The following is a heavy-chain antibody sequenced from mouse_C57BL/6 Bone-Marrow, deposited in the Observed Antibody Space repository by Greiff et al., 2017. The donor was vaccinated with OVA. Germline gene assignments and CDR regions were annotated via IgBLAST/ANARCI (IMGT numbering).Heavy chain of an antibody. CDR1: CYTFTYYA. Sequence: SVKISCNCSCYTFTYYAMHWVKQSHAKSLEWIGVISTYYGDASYNQKFKDKATMTVDKSSSTAYMELARLTSEDSAVYYCAPTVVATDYWGQGTTLTVSS. D-gene: IGHD1-1*01. V-gene: IGHV1-67*01. CDR3: APTVVATDY. CDR2: ISTYYGDA. J-gene: IGHJ2*01.